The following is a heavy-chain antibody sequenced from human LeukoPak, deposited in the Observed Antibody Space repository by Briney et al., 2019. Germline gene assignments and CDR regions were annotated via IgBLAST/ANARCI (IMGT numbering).Heavy chain of an antibody. V-gene: IGHV3-48*03. CDR1: GFTFSSYE. CDR2: ISSSGTTI. D-gene: IGHD2-15*01. Sequence: PGGSLRLSCAAPGFTFSSYEMNWVRQAPGKGLEWVSYISSSGTTIYYADSVKGRFTISRDNAKNSLYLQMNSLRAEDTADYCARVGVVVAATGNLWFDPWGQGTLVTVSP. J-gene: IGHJ5*02. CDR3: ARVGVVVAATGNLWFDP.